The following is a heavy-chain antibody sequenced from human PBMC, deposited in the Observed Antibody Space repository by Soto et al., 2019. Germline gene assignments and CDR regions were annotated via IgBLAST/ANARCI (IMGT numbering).Heavy chain of an antibody. J-gene: IGHJ1*01. D-gene: IGHD3-22*01. V-gene: IGHV4-61*01. CDR2: IFYSGRT. CDR3: ARGNYYYTGCYYTPYFQK. CDR1: CGSVSSGSYY. Sequence: SETLSLTCIVSCGSVSSGSYYWSWIRQPPGKGLEWIGYIFYSGRTNYNPSLKSRVTISVDTSKKQFSLRLTSVTAADTAVYYCARGNYYYTGCYYTPYFQKWGKGTLVTVSS.